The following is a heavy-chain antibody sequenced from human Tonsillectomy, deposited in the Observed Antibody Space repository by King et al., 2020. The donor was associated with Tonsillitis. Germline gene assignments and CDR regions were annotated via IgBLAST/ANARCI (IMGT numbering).Heavy chain of an antibody. CDR1: GFNISTYW. V-gene: IGHV5-51*01. J-gene: IGHJ5*02. CDR3: AKRDHMEVDP. Sequence: QLVQSGAEVKKPGESLKISCKGSGFNISTYWIAWVRQRPGKGLEWMGIIYPGDSDTRYSPSLQGQVTISADRSINTAYLQWSSLRASDTAMYYCAKRDHMEVDPWGQGTLVTVSS. D-gene: IGHD1-1*01. CDR2: IYPGDSDT.